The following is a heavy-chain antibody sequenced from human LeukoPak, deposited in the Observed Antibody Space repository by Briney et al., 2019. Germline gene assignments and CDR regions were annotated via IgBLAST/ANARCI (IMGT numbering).Heavy chain of an antibody. D-gene: IGHD5-18*01. Sequence: ASVKVSCKVSGYTLTELSMHWVRQAPGKGLEWMGGFDPEDGETIYAQKFQGRVTMTEDTSTDTACMELSSLRSEDTAVYYCVTVKLTNGYTYGKGWGYWGQGTLVTVSS. J-gene: IGHJ4*02. CDR2: FDPEDGET. CDR3: VTVKLTNGYTYGKGWGY. CDR1: GYTLTELS. V-gene: IGHV1-24*01.